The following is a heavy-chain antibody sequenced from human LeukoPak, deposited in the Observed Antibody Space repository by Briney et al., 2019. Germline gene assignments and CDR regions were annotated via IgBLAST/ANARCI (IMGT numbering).Heavy chain of an antibody. CDR3: ARQQWLVKSYNWFDP. CDR2: MNPNSGNT. D-gene: IGHD6-19*01. V-gene: IGHV1-8*02. Sequence: GSSVKVSCKASGGAFSSYAISWVRQAPGQGLEWMGWMNPNSGNTGYAQKFQGRVTMTRNTSISTAYMELSSLRSEDTAVYYCARQQWLVKSYNWFDPWGQGTLVTVSS. CDR1: GGAFSSYA. J-gene: IGHJ5*02.